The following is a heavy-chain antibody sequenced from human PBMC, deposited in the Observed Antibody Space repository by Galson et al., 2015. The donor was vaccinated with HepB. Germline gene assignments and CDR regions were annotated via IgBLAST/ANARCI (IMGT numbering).Heavy chain of an antibody. V-gene: IGHV3-74*01. CDR1: GCTFNIYW. CDR3: ARDTFAREDY. J-gene: IGHJ4*02. CDR2: INPDGSTT. D-gene: IGHD6-6*01. Sequence: SLRLSCVNHGCTFNIYWLHWVRQAPGSGLVWVSHINPDGSTTNYADSVKGRFTISRDNAKNTLYLQMNSLRVEDTAVYYCARDTFAREDYWGQGTLVTVSS.